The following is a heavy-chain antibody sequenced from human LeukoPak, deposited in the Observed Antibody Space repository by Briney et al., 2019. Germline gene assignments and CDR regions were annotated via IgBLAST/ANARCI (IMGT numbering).Heavy chain of an antibody. V-gene: IGHV1-46*01. D-gene: IGHD1-26*01. CDR1: GYTFISYY. J-gene: IGHJ4*02. CDR2: INPSGGST. Sequence: APVKVSCKASGYTFISYYMHWVRRAPGQGLEWMGIINPSGGSTNYAQKFQGRVTMTRDTSTSTVYMELSSLRSEDTAVYYCARAEVIVGTTGFDYWGQGTLVTVSS. CDR3: ARAEVIVGTTGFDY.